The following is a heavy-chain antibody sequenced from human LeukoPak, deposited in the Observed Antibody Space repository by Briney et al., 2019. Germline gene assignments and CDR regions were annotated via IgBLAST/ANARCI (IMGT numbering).Heavy chain of an antibody. Sequence: SVKVSCKASGGTFSSYAISWVRQAPGQGLEWMGGIIPIFGTANYAQKFQGRVTITADESTSTAYMELSSLRSEDTAVYYCARALGYCSGGSCYSSPNGYFDYWGQGTLVTVS. V-gene: IGHV1-69*13. J-gene: IGHJ4*02. CDR1: GGTFSSYA. CDR2: IIPIFGTA. D-gene: IGHD2-15*01. CDR3: ARALGYCSGGSCYSSPNGYFDY.